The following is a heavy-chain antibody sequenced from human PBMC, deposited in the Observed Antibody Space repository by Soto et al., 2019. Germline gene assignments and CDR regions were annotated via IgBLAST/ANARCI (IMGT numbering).Heavy chain of an antibody. CDR1: GYTLTELS. D-gene: IGHD6-13*01. CDR3: ATGVSGWYSSSWKYCFGC. V-gene: IGHV1-24*01. Sequence: ASVKVSCKVSGYTLTELSMHWVRQAPGKGLEWMGGFDPEDGETIYAQKFQGRVTMTEDTSTDTAYMELSSLRSEDTAVYYCATGVSGWYSSSWKYCFGCWGQGTLVAVSS. CDR2: FDPEDGET. J-gene: IGHJ4*02.